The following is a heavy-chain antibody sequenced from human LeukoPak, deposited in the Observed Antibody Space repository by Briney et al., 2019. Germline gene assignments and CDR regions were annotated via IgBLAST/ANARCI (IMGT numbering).Heavy chain of an antibody. CDR1: GGSFSGYY. V-gene: IGHV4-34*01. D-gene: IGHD6-6*01. CDR3: ARQDPSIAVRLFDN. J-gene: IGHJ4*02. CDR2: IYHSGST. Sequence: SETLSLTCAVYGGSFSGYYWSWIRQPPGKGLEWIGSIYHSGSTYYNPSLKSRITISVGTSKNQFSLKLSSVTAADTAVYFCARQDPSIAVRLFDNWGQGTLVTVSS.